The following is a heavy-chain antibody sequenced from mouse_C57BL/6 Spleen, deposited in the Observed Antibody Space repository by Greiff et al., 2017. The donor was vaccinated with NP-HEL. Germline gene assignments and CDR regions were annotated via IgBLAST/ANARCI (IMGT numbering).Heavy chain of an antibody. V-gene: IGHV1-76*01. CDR1: GYTFTDYY. D-gene: IGHD1-2*01. CDR2: IYPGSGNT. J-gene: IGHJ1*03. Sequence: VQLQQSGAELVRPGASVKLSCKASGYTFTDYYINWVKQRPGQGLEWIARIYPGSGNTYYNEKFKGKATLTAEKSSSTAYMQLSSLTSEDSAVYFCSRGLRLYWYFDVWGTGTTVTVSS. CDR3: SRGLRLYWYFDV.